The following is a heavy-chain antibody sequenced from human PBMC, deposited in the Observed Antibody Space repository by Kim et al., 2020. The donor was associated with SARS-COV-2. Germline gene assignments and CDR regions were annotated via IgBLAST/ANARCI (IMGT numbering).Heavy chain of an antibody. D-gene: IGHD6-19*01. J-gene: IGHJ4*02. Sequence: DTVQGRFPTSRDNSKTTLYLQMNSLRAEDTAVYYCAKDLYGGYSSGWYSDYWGQGTLVTVSS. CDR3: AKDLYGGYSSGWYSDY. V-gene: IGHV3-23*01.